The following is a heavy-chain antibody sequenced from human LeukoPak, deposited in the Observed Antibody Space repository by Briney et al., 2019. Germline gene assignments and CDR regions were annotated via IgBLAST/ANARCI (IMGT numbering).Heavy chain of an antibody. CDR3: ARDDYGGNDYFDY. D-gene: IGHD4-23*01. CDR2: NNGSSDYI. CDR1: GFTFSSYS. J-gene: IGHJ4*02. V-gene: IGHV3-21*01. Sequence: GGSLRLSCAASGFTFSSYSINWVRQAPGKGREWVSSNNGSSDYIYYAASVKGRFTISRDNAKNSLYLQMNSLRAEDTAVYYCARDDYGGNDYFDYWGQGTLVTVSS.